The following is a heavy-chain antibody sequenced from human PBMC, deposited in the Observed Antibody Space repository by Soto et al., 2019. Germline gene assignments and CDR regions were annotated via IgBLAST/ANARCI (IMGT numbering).Heavy chain of an antibody. CDR2: INPSGGST. CDR3: AREGVAVPDYYYGMDV. D-gene: IGHD2-8*01. CDR1: GYTFTSYY. V-gene: IGHV1-46*01. Sequence: QVQLVQSGVEVKKPGASVKVSCKASGYTFTSYYMHWVRQAPGQGLEWMGIINPSGGSTSYAQKIQGRVTMTRDTSTSTVYMELSSLRSEDTAVYYCAREGVAVPDYYYGMDVWGQGTTVTVSS. J-gene: IGHJ6*02.